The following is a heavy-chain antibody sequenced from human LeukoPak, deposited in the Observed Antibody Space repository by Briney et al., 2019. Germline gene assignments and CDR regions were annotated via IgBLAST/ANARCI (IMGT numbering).Heavy chain of an antibody. J-gene: IGHJ4*02. CDR3: ARYLWGGWNFDY. CDR2: IYYSGST. CDR1: GGSISSGDYY. V-gene: IGHV4-30-4*08. D-gene: IGHD6-19*01. Sequence: SQTLSLTCTVSGGSISSGDYYWSWIRQPPGKGLEWIGYIYYSGSTYYNPSLKSRVTISVDTSKNQFSMKLSSVTAADTDVYYCARYLWGGWNFDYWGQGTLVTVSS.